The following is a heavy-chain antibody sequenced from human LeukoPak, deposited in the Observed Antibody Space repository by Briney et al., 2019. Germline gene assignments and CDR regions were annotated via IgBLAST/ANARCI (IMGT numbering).Heavy chain of an antibody. CDR3: ARAYDSGSYLYYFDY. V-gene: IGHV4-39*01. J-gene: IGHJ4*02. Sequence: PSETLSLTCTVSGGSISSSSNYWGWIRQPPGTGLEWIGSIYYSGSIYYNPSLKSRVTVFVDTSRNQFSLKLSSVTAADTAVYYCARAYDSGSYLYYFDYWGQGTLVTVSS. CDR2: IYYSGSI. CDR1: GGSISSSSNY. D-gene: IGHD1-26*01.